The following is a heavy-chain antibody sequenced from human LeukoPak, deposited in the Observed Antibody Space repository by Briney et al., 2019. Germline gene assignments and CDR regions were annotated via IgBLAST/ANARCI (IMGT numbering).Heavy chain of an antibody. CDR1: GFNVRTNY. V-gene: IGHV3-53*01. Sequence: GGSLRLSCAVSGFNVRTNYMSWVRQAPGKGLEWVSVIFRDGSTFYGDSVKGRFSISRDNSKNMVYLQMNNLRAEDTAVYYCARDFFDFWGGSWVWGQGTLVTVSS. D-gene: IGHD3-3*01. J-gene: IGHJ4*02. CDR2: IFRDGST. CDR3: ARDFFDFWGGSWV.